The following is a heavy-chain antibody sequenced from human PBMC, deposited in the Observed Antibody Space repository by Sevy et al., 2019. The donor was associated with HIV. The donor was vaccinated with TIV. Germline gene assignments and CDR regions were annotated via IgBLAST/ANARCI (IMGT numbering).Heavy chain of an antibody. V-gene: IGHV3-23*01. Sequence: GGSLRLSCAASGFTFSGYTMSWVRQAPGKGLEWVSAISGGGGSTYYADSVKGRFTISRDNSKNSLYLQMNSLRAEDTAVYYCAKDGFVTELASHNAFDIWGQGTMVTVSS. CDR1: GFTFSGYT. CDR3: AKDGFVTELASHNAFDI. J-gene: IGHJ3*02. CDR2: ISGGGGST. D-gene: IGHD3-10*01.